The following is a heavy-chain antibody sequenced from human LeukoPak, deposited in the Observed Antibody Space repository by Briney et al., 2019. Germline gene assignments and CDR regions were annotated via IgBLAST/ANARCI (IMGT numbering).Heavy chain of an antibody. Sequence: PGGSLRLSCAASGFTFSSYAMSWVRQAPGKGLEWVSAISGSGGSTYYADSVKGRFTISRDNSKNTLYLQMNSLRAEDTAVYYCARPHRAWYSSSVEYYFDYWGQGTLVTVSS. V-gene: IGHV3-23*01. CDR3: ARPHRAWYSSSVEYYFDY. J-gene: IGHJ4*02. CDR1: GFTFSSYA. CDR2: ISGSGGST. D-gene: IGHD6-6*01.